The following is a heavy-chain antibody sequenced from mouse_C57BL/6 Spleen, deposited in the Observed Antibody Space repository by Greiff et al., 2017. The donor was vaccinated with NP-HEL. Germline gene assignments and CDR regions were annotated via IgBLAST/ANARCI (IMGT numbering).Heavy chain of an antibody. D-gene: IGHD1-1*01. CDR1: GFNIKDDY. J-gene: IGHJ2*01. CDR2: IDPENGDT. V-gene: IGHV14-4*01. CDR3: TPGDDYYGSSPTLGY. Sequence: VQLQQSGAELVRPGASVKLSCTASGFNIKDDYMHWVKQRPEQGLEWIGWIDPENGDTEYASKFPGQATITADTSSNTAYLQLISRTSEDTAVYYCTPGDDYYGSSPTLGYWGQGTTLTVSS.